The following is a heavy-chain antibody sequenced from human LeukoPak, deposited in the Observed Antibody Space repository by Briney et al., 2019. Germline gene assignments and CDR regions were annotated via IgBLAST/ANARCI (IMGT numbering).Heavy chain of an antibody. CDR3: ARARGTFGGVIEY. J-gene: IGHJ4*02. CDR2: INHSGST. Sequence: SETLSLTCAVYGGSFSGYYWSWIRQPPGKGLEWIGEINHSGSTNYNPSLKSRVTISVDTSKNQFSLKLRSVTAADTAVYYCARARGTFGGVIEYWGQGTLVTVSS. D-gene: IGHD3-16*02. CDR1: GGSFSGYY. V-gene: IGHV4-34*01.